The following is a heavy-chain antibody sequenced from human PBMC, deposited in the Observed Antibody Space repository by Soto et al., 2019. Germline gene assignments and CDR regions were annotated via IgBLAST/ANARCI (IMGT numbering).Heavy chain of an antibody. CDR2: IYPGDSDT. V-gene: IGHV5-51*01. Sequence: GESLKISCKGSGYSFTSYWIGWVRQMPGKGLEWMGIIYPGDSDTRYSPSFQGQVTISADKSISTAYLQWSSLKASDTAMYYCARLPANDPGPDAFDIWGQGTMGTFSS. J-gene: IGHJ3*02. CDR1: GYSFTSYW. CDR3: ARLPANDPGPDAFDI. D-gene: IGHD2-2*01.